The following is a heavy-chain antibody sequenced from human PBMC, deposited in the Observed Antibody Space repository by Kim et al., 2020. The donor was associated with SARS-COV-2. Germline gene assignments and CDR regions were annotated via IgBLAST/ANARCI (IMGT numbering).Heavy chain of an antibody. CDR2: IYYSGST. V-gene: IGHV4-30-4*01. Sequence: SETLSLTCTVSGGSISSGDYYWSWIRQPPGKGLEWLGYIYYSGSTYYNPSLKSRVTISVDTSKNQFSLKLSSVTAADTAVYYCARGRYGKYFDWLSGFDYWGQRTLVTVSS. D-gene: IGHD3-9*01. CDR3: ARGRYGKYFDWLSGFDY. J-gene: IGHJ4*02. CDR1: GGSISSGDYY.